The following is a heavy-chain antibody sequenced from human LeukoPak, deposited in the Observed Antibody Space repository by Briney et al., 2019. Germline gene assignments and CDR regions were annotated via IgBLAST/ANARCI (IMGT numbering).Heavy chain of an antibody. J-gene: IGHJ4*02. V-gene: IGHV4-34*01. CDR3: AVSIAAAGGDY. CDR1: GGSFSGYY. Sequence: SETLSLTCAVYGGSFSGYYWSWIRQPPGKGLEWIGEINHSGSTNYNPSLKSRVTISVDTSKNQFSLKLSSVTAADTAVYYCAVSIAAAGGDYWGQGTLVTVSS. D-gene: IGHD6-13*01. CDR2: INHSGST.